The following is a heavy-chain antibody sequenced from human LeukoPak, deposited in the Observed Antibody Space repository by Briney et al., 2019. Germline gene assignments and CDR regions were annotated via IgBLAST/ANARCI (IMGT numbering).Heavy chain of an antibody. CDR1: GGSISGYI. J-gene: IGHJ2*01. D-gene: IGHD4-23*01. Sequence: SETLSLTCSVSGGSISGYIWSWVRQPPGKGLEWIAYIYHTGGTNYNPSLKSRVTISVDTSKDQFSLRLTSVTAADTAVYHCVRLSVVSPYRYFDLWGRGTLVTVSS. V-gene: IGHV4-59*08. CDR2: IYHTGGT. CDR3: VRLSVVSPYRYFDL.